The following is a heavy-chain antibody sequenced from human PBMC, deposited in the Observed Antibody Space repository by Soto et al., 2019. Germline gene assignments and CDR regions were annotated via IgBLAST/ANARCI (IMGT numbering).Heavy chain of an antibody. J-gene: IGHJ3*02. CDR1: GYSFTSYW. CDR2: IDPSDSYT. CDR3: ARPYYDSSGYQRAFDI. V-gene: IGHV5-10-1*01. D-gene: IGHD3-22*01. Sequence: GESLKISCKGSGYSFTSYWISWVRQMPGKGLEWMGRIDPSDSYTNYSPSFQGHVTISADKSISTAYLQWSSLKASDTAMYYCARPYYDSSGYQRAFDIWGQGTMVTVS.